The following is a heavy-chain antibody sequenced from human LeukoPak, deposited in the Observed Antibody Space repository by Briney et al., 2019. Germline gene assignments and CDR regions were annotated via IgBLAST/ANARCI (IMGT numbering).Heavy chain of an antibody. CDR2: IYYSGST. Sequence: NPSETLSLTCTVSGGSISSYYWSWIRQPPGKGLEWIGYIYYSGSTNYNPSLKSRVTISVDKSKNQFSLKLSSVTAADTAVYYCARTVNGGYDAFDIWGQGTMVTVSS. J-gene: IGHJ3*02. CDR3: ARTVNGGYDAFDI. CDR1: GGSISSYY. V-gene: IGHV4-59*12. D-gene: IGHD4-17*01.